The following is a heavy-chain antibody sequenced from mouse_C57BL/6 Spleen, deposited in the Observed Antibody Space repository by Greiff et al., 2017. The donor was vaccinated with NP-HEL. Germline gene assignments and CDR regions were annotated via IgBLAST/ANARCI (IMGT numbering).Heavy chain of an antibody. V-gene: IGHV1-55*01. D-gene: IGHD1-1*01. J-gene: IGHJ3*01. Sequence: QVQLQQPGAELVKPGASVKMSCKASGYTFTSYWITWVKQRPGQGLEWIGDIYPGSGSTNYNEKFKSKATLTVDTSSSTAYMQLSSLTSEDSAVYYCARSEGYYGSSWFAYWGQGTLVTVSA. CDR3: ARSEGYYGSSWFAY. CDR1: GYTFTSYW. CDR2: IYPGSGST.